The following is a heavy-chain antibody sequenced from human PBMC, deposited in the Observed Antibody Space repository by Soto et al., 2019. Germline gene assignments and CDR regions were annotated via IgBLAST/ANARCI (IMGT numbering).Heavy chain of an antibody. V-gene: IGHV1-69*06. CDR3: AGDLRSWSSGWANLYDCYGKQG. CDR1: VGTFSSYA. Sequence: SVNVSSKASVGTFSSYAITWVRQAPGQGLEWMGGIIPICGTGNYAQKLQGRVTIIARRYTSTAYMELGSLRSEDTAVYYSAGDLRSWSSGWANLYDCYGKQGWDDGNPITVS. D-gene: IGHD6-19*01. CDR2: IIPICGTG. J-gene: IGHJ6*02.